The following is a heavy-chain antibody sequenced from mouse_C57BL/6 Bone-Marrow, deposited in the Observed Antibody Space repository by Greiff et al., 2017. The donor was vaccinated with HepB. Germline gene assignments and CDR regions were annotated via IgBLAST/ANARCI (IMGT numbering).Heavy chain of an antibody. CDR1: GYTFTDYY. D-gene: IGHD2-4*01. J-gene: IGHJ4*01. V-gene: IGHV1-19*01. CDR3: ASPSTMITTRAMDY. CDR2: INPYNGGT. Sequence: VQLQQSGPVLVKPGASVKMSCKASGYTFTDYYMNWVKQSHGKSLEWIGVINPYNGGTSYNQKFKGKATLTVDKSSSTAYMELNSLTSEDSAVYYCASPSTMITTRAMDYWGQGTSVTVSS.